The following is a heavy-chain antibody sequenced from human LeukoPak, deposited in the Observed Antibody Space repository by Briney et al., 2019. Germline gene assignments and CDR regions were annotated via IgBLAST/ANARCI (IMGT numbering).Heavy chain of an antibody. D-gene: IGHD3-3*01. CDR3: ARVLYDFWSGFNGMDV. CDR2: ISSGSTI. V-gene: IGHV3-11*01. CDR1: GFTFSDYY. Sequence: GGSLRLSCAASGFTFSDYYMSWIRQAPGKGLEWVSYISSGSTIYYADSVKGRFTISRDNAKNSLYLQMNSLRAEDTAVYYCARVLYDFWSGFNGMDVWGQGTTVTVSS. J-gene: IGHJ6*02.